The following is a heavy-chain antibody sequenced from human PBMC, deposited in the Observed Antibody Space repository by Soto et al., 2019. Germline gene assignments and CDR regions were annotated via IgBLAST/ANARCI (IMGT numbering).Heavy chain of an antibody. V-gene: IGHV1-24*01. J-gene: IGHJ4*02. Sequence: ASVKVSCKVSGYTLTELSMHWVRQAPGKGLEWMGGFDPEDGETIYAQKFQGRVTMTEDTSTDTAYMELSSLRSEDTAVYYCATSHMVTTYLAYYIDFWGQGTLVTLSS. CDR2: FDPEDGET. D-gene: IGHD4-17*01. CDR1: GYTLTELS. CDR3: ATSHMVTTYLAYYIDF.